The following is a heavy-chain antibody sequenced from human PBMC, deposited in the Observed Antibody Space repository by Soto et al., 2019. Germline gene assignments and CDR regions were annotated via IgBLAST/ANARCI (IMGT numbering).Heavy chain of an antibody. CDR1: GYTFTSYY. CDR2: INPSGSST. Sequence: ASVKVSFKASGYTFTSYYMHWVRQAPGQGLEWMGIINPSGSSTSYAQKFQGRVTMTRDTSTSTVYMELSSLRSEDTAVYYCARGRIVGAISYYYYGMDVWGQGTTVTVSS. CDR3: ARGRIVGAISYYYYGMDV. V-gene: IGHV1-46*01. J-gene: IGHJ6*02. D-gene: IGHD1-26*01.